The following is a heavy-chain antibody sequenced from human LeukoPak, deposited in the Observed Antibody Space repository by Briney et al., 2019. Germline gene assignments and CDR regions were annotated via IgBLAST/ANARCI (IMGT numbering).Heavy chain of an antibody. Sequence: SETLSLTCTVSGDSISTSNSYWGWIRRPPGKGLEWIGSIYYSGSTYYNPSLKSRVTISVDTSKNQFSLKLSSVTAADTAVYYCARYITITTPLSMSFDYWGQGTLVTVSS. CDR1: GDSISTSNSY. CDR3: ARYITITTPLSMSFDY. J-gene: IGHJ4*02. V-gene: IGHV4-39*01. CDR2: IYYSGST. D-gene: IGHD3-10*01.